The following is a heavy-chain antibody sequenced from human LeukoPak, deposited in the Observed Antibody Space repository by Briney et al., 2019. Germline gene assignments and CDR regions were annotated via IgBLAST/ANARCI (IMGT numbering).Heavy chain of an antibody. J-gene: IGHJ4*02. D-gene: IGHD3-22*01. Sequence: GGSLRLSCAASGFTFSDYYMSWIRQAPGKGLEWVSYISSSGSTIYYADSVKGRFTISRDNAKYSLYLQMNSLRAEDTAVYYCARDAYYYDSSGYYYIDYWGQGTLVTVSS. CDR3: ARDAYYYDSSGYYYIDY. CDR1: GFTFSDYY. CDR2: ISSSGSTI. V-gene: IGHV3-11*01.